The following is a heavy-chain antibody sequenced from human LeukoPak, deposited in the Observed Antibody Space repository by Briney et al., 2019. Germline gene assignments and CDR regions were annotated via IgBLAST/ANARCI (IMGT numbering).Heavy chain of an antibody. CDR3: ARDQAPYDILTGYYINWFDP. CDR2: ISAYNGNT. CDR1: GYTFTSYG. V-gene: IGHV1-18*01. J-gene: IGHJ5*02. Sequence: ASVKVSCKASGYTFTSYGISWVRQAPGQGLEGMGWISAYNGNTNYAQKLQGRVTMTTDTSTSTAYMELRSLRSDDTAVYYCARDQAPYDILTGYYINWFDPWGQGTLVTVSS. D-gene: IGHD3-9*01.